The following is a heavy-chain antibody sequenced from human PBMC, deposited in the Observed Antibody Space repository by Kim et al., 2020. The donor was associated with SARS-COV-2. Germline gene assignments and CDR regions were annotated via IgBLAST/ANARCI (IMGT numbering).Heavy chain of an antibody. J-gene: IGHJ5*02. V-gene: IGHV3-11*06. D-gene: IGHD2-15*01. Sequence: GRFTISRDNAKHSLYLQMNSLRAEDTAVYYCARAPGYCSGGSCRKGWFDPWGQGTLVTVSS. CDR3: ARAPGYCSGGSCRKGWFDP.